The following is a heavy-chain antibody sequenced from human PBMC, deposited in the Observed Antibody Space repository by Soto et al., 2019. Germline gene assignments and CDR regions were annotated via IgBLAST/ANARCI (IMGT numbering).Heavy chain of an antibody. CDR1: GGSISSDGYY. V-gene: IGHV4-31*03. Sequence: QVQLQESGPGLVKPSQTLSLTCTVSGGSISSDGYYWTWIRQHPGKGLEWIGYNYYSGITYYNPSLKSRVTISLATSKNQFSLKLSSVTAADTAVYYCARGSSIAGLYYGMDVWGQGTTVTVSS. CDR2: NYYSGIT. J-gene: IGHJ6*02. CDR3: ARGSSIAGLYYGMDV. D-gene: IGHD6-6*01.